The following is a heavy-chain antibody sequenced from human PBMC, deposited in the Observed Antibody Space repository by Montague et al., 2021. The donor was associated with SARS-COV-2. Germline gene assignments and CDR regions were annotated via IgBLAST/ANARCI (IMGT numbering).Heavy chain of an antibody. CDR2: ISGSGGST. Sequence: SLRLSCAASGFTFSSYAMSWVRQAPGKGLEWVSAISGSGGSTYYADSVKGRFTISRDNSKNTLYLQTNSLRAEDTAVYYCAKAGIKYDYGDFFDYWGQGTLVTVSS. V-gene: IGHV3-23*01. D-gene: IGHD4-17*01. CDR1: GFTFSSYA. J-gene: IGHJ4*02. CDR3: AKAGIKYDYGDFFDY.